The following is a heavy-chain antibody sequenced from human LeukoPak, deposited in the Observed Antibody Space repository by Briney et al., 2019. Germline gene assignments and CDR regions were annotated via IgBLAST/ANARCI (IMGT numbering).Heavy chain of an antibody. Sequence: PGGSLRLCCAASGFTFSSYAIHWVRQAPGKGLEWVAVVSNGGSENYYADSVKGRFTITRDNSKNTLCLQMSTLRGEDTAVYYCAREPGSYYFDYWGQGTLVTVSS. CDR3: AREPGSYYFDY. D-gene: IGHD1-26*01. V-gene: IGHV3-30*04. J-gene: IGHJ4*02. CDR1: GFTFSSYA. CDR2: VSNGGSEN.